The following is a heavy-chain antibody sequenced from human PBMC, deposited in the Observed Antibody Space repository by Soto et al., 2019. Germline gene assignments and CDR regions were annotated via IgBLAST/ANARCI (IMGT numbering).Heavy chain of an antibody. V-gene: IGHV4-39*01. CDR2: IYYSGST. Sequence: PSETLSLTCTVSGGSISSSSYYWGWIRQPPGKGLAWIGSIYYSGSTYYNPSLKSRVTISVDTSKNQFSLKLSSVTAADTAVYYCARRVYYGGNSEKTFDYWGQGTLVTVSS. D-gene: IGHD4-17*01. J-gene: IGHJ4*02. CDR1: GGSISSSSYY. CDR3: ARRVYYGGNSEKTFDY.